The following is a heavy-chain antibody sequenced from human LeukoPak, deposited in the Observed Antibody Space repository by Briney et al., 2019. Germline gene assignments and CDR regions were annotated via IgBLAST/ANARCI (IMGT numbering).Heavy chain of an antibody. D-gene: IGHD2-21*01. CDR3: SRGGVFHGFDI. V-gene: IGHV3-74*01. J-gene: IGHJ3*02. Sequence: GGSLRLSCAASGFTFSSYWMHWVRQAPGKGLVWVSRIDSDGGGTIYADSVKGRFTISRDNAKNTLYLQMDSLRAEDTAAYYCSRGGVFHGFDIWGQGTMVTVPS. CDR2: IDSDGGGT. CDR1: GFTFSSYW.